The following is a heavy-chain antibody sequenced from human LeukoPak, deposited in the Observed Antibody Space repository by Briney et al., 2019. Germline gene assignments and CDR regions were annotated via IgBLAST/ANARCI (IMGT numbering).Heavy chain of an antibody. CDR1: GFTFSSYW. CDR3: ARVGSKAYCGGDCYRSSAFDI. D-gene: IGHD2-21*02. CDR2: INSDGSST. Sequence: GGSLRLSCAASGFTFSSYWMHWVRQAPGKGLVWVSRINSDGSSTSYADSVKGRFTISRDNAKNTLYLQMSSLRAEDTAVYYCARVGSKAYCGGDCYRSSAFDIWGQGTMVTVSS. V-gene: IGHV3-74*01. J-gene: IGHJ3*02.